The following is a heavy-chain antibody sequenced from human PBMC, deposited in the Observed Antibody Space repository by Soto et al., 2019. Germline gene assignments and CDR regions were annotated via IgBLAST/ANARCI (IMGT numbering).Heavy chain of an antibody. CDR1: GFTFDDYA. V-gene: IGHV3-23*01. J-gene: IGHJ3*01. D-gene: IGHD1-1*01. CDR2: ISGSGNQI. CDR3: AKNQDWNRPDPGAFDV. Sequence: EVQLSQSGGGLVRPGGSLRLSCAGSGFTFDDYAINWVRQAPGKGLEWVSGISGSGNQIDYTDSVEGRFIISRDDSKNTVFLQIDGLSAEDTAVYFCAKNQDWNRPDPGAFDVWGQGTTVTVTS.